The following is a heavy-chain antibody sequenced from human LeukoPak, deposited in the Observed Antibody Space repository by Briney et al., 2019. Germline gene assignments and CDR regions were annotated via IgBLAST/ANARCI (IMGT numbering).Heavy chain of an antibody. D-gene: IGHD3-3*01. V-gene: IGHV3-23*01. CDR2: INSGSGGT. CDR3: AKDHGRAIFGVVIIVWYFDF. CDR1: GFTFSNYA. Sequence: PWGSLRLSCAASGFTFSNYAMSWVRQAPGKGLEGVSPINSGSGGTYYADSVKGRFTISRDNSKNTLYLQMNSLRAEDTAMYYCAKDHGRAIFGVVIIVWYFDFWGQGTLVTVSS. J-gene: IGHJ4*02.